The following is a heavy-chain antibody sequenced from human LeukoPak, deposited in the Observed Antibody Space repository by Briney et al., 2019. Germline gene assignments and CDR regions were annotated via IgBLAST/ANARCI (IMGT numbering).Heavy chain of an antibody. CDR1: GFTFSSYA. V-gene: IGHV3-74*01. CDR3: ARPNYGWYFDL. CDR2: INSDGSST. Sequence: GSLRLSCAASGFTFSSYAMSWVRQAPGKGLEWVSRINSDGSSTTYADSVKGRFTISRDNAKNTLYLQMNSLRAEDTAVYYCARPNYGWYFDLWGRGTLVTVSS. D-gene: IGHD3-16*01. J-gene: IGHJ2*01.